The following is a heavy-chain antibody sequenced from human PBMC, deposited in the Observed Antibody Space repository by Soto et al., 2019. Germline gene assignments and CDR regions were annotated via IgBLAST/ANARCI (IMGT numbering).Heavy chain of an antibody. CDR2: IIPIFGTA. CDR3: ARDTSHYYGSGSYYPLPARRPNSYYCGMNV. J-gene: IGHJ6*02. CDR1: GGTFSSYA. V-gene: IGHV1-69*13. Sequence: SVKVSCKASGGTFSSYAISWVRQAPGQGLEWMGGIIPIFGTANYAQKFQGRVTITADESTSTAYMELSSLRSEDTAVYYCARDTSHYYGSGSYYPLPARRPNSYYCGMNVWGQGTTVTVSS. D-gene: IGHD3-10*01.